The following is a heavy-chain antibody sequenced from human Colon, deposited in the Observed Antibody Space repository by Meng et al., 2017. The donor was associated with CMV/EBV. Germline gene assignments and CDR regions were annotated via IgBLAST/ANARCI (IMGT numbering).Heavy chain of an antibody. D-gene: IGHD3-16*01. CDR1: GFSANNNY. V-gene: IGHV3-53*01. J-gene: IGHJ4*02. CDR3: ARRGTGGRSFDY. Sequence: GGSLRLSCAASGFSANNNYMSWVRQAPGKGLEWVSSIDTGDRRQYADSVKGRFVISRDNSENSLYLHMSSLRANDTAVYYCARRGTGGRSFDYWGQGTLVTVSS. CDR2: IDTGDRR.